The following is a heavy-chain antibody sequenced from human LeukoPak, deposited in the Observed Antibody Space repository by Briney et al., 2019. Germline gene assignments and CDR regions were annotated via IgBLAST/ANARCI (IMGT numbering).Heavy chain of an antibody. CDR1: GFTFNNYA. CDR2: INQDGSEK. D-gene: IGHD6-19*01. J-gene: IGHJ4*02. V-gene: IGHV3-7*01. CDR3: ARPGGSGWTQGTKY. Sequence: GGSLRLSCAASGFTFNNYAMSWVRQAPGKGLEWVANINQDGSEKYYVDSVKGRFTISRDNARNSLFLRMNSLRVEDTAVYYCARPGGSGWTQGTKYWGQGTLVTVSS.